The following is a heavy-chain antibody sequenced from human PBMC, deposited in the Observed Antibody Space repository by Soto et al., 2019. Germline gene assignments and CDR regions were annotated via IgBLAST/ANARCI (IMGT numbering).Heavy chain of an antibody. D-gene: IGHD3-16*01. CDR1: GFSFSADGVG. J-gene: IGHJ3*01. Sequence: HITLKESGPPLVKPTQTLTLTCIFSGFSFSADGVGVGWIRQPPGKTLEWLALIYWDDDTRYRPSLKSRLTITKXSXKDXVVLTMTNMDPLDTATYYCAHAFGGTSWPNDAFDVWGQGTVVTVSS. CDR3: AHAFGGTSWPNDAFDV. CDR2: IYWDDDT. V-gene: IGHV2-5*02.